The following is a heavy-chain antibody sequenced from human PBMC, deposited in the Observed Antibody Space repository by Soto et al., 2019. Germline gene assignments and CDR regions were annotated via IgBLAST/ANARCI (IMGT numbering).Heavy chain of an antibody. D-gene: IGHD6-13*01. Sequence: PGGSLRLSCAASGFTFSAYAMAWVRQTPGKGLEWVSSISGNSDYTFYADSVKGRFTIFRDNSKNTLYLEMNSLRVEDTAAYYCASLKVTSSWSSDYWGQGTLVTVSS. J-gene: IGHJ4*02. CDR3: ASLKVTSSWSSDY. V-gene: IGHV3-23*01. CDR2: ISGNSDYT. CDR1: GFTFSAYA.